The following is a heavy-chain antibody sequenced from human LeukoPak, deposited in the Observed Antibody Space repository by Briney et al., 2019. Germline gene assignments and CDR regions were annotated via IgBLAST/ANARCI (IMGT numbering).Heavy chain of an antibody. CDR3: GRAVVRGVNPYYYYYYMDV. CDR2: IIPIFGTA. CDR1: GGTFSSYA. V-gene: IGHV1-69*05. D-gene: IGHD3-10*01. J-gene: IGHJ6*03. Sequence: ASVKVSCKASGGTFSSYAISWVRQAPGQGLEWMGGIIPIFGTANYAQKFQGRVTITTDESTSTAYLELSSLRSEDTAVYYCGRAVVRGVNPYYYYYYMDVWGKGTTVTVSS.